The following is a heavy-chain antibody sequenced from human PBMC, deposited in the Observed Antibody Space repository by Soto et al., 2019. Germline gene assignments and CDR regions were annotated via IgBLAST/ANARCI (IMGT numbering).Heavy chain of an antibody. CDR2: INPNSGGT. CDR3: ARAGTTSPTPDY. D-gene: IGHD1-7*01. Sequence: QVQLVQSGAEVKKPGASVKVSCKASGYTFTGYYMHWVRQAPGQGLEWMGWINPNSGGTNDTQKFQGWITMTRDTSISTAYMELSRLRSDDTAVYYCARAGTTSPTPDYWGQGTLVTVSS. J-gene: IGHJ4*02. V-gene: IGHV1-2*04. CDR1: GYTFTGYY.